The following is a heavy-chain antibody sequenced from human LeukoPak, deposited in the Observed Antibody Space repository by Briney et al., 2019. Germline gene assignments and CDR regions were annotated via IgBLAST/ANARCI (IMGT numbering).Heavy chain of an antibody. CDR2: IIPIFGTA. CDR3: ARVDSSSWYSNYYYGMDV. CDR1: GGTFSSYA. J-gene: IGHJ6*02. V-gene: IGHV1-69*13. D-gene: IGHD6-13*01. Sequence: ASVKVSCKASGGTFSSYAISWVRQAPGQGLEWVGGIIPIFGTANYAQKFQGRVTITADESTSTAYMELSSLRSEDTAVYYCARVDSSSWYSNYYYGMDVWGQGTTVTVSS.